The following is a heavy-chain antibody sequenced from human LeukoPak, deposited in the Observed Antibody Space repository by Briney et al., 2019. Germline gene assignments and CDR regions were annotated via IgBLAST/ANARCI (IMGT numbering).Heavy chain of an antibody. Sequence: GGSLRLTCAASGFTFDDYAMHWVRQAPGKGLEWVSGISWNSGSIGYADSVKGRFTISRDNSKNTLYLEMNNLRPADTGVYYCANDHFGSGSWDYWGRGTLVTVSS. D-gene: IGHD3-10*01. CDR1: GFTFDDYA. CDR2: ISWNSGSI. V-gene: IGHV3-9*01. CDR3: ANDHFGSGSWDY. J-gene: IGHJ4*02.